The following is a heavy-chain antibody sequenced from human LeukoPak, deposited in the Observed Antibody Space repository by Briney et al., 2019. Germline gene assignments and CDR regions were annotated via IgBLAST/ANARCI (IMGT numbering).Heavy chain of an antibody. D-gene: IGHD3-10*01. CDR2: IIPIFGTA. V-gene: IGHV1-69*06. Sequence: SEKVSCKASGGTFSSYAISWVRQAPGQGLEWMGGIIPIFGTANYAQKFQGRVTITADKSTSTAYMELSSLRSEDTAVYYCARVAFGEFAYFDYWGQGTLVTVSS. CDR3: ARVAFGEFAYFDY. J-gene: IGHJ4*02. CDR1: GGTFSSYA.